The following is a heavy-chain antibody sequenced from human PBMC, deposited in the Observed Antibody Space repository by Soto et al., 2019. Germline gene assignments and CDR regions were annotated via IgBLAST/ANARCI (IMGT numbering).Heavy chain of an antibody. CDR1: GYSFTSYW. CDR3: ARLAYCGGDCYDNWFDP. D-gene: IGHD2-21*02. V-gene: IGHV5-51*01. CDR2: IYPGDSDT. Sequence: PGESLKISCKGSGYSFTSYWIGWVRQMPGKGLEWMGIIYPGDSDTRYSPSFQGQVTISADKSISTAYLQWSSLKASDTAMYYCARLAYCGGDCYDNWFDPWGQGTLVTAPQ. J-gene: IGHJ5*02.